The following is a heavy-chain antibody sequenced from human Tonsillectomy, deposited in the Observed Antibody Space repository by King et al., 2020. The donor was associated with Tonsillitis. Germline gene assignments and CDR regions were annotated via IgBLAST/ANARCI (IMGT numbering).Heavy chain of an antibody. CDR2: ISAYNGNT. CDR3: ARDRILMTTVIWDYFDY. CDR1: AYTFTNYG. V-gene: IGHV1-18*04. Sequence: QLVQSGAEVKKPGASVKVSCKASAYTFTNYGISWVRQAPGQGLEWMGWISAYNGNTNYAQKFQGRVTMTTDTSTRTAYMELRSLRSDDTAAYYCARDRILMTTVIWDYFDYWGQGTLVTVS. J-gene: IGHJ4*02. D-gene: IGHD4-17*01.